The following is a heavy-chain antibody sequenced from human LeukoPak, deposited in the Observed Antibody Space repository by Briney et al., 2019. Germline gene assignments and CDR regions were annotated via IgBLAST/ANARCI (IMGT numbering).Heavy chain of an antibody. CDR2: IASDGST. Sequence: GGPLRLSCAASGFTFSSYWMHWVRQAPGKGLVWVSRIASDGSTVYADSVKGRFTISRDNAKDTVYLQMNSLRGEDTAVYYCIGSGGWPGYWGQGTLVTVSS. CDR3: IGSGGWPGY. V-gene: IGHV3-74*01. D-gene: IGHD1-26*01. J-gene: IGHJ4*02. CDR1: GFTFSSYW.